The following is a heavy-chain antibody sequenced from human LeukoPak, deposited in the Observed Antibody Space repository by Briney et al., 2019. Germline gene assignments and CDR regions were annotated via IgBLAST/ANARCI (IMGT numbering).Heavy chain of an antibody. CDR1: GFTFSSYA. J-gene: IGHJ4*02. D-gene: IGHD5-18*01. CDR3: AKDQFRIQLRLEGFY. V-gene: IGHV3-23*01. CDR2: ISGSGGST. Sequence: PGGSLRLSCAASGFTFSSYAMSWVRQAPGKGLEWVSAISGSGGSTYYADSVKGRFTISRDNSKNTLYLQMNSLRAEDTADYYCAKDQFRIQLRLEGFYWGQGTLVTVSS.